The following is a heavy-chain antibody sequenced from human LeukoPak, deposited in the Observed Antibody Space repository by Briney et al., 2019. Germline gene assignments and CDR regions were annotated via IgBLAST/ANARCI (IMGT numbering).Heavy chain of an antibody. CDR1: GDSISGGNYY. CDR2: IHNSGIT. CDR3: ARDGDTAEGDYFDY. D-gene: IGHD5-18*01. V-gene: IGHV4-31*01. J-gene: IGHJ4*02. Sequence: PSLTLSLTCTVSGDSISGGNYYWSWIRQQPGRDLEWLGYIHNSGITFYNPSLESQFTISVDTSKNQFSLKLNSVTAADTAVYYCARDGDTAEGDYFDYWGQGTLVTVSS.